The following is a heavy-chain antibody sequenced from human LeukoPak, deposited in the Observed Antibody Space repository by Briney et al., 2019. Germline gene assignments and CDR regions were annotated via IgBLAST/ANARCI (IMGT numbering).Heavy chain of an antibody. CDR1: GYTFTGYY. CDR2: INPNTGGT. D-gene: IGHD3-10*01. Sequence: GASVKVSCKASGYTFTGYYIHWVRQAPGQGLEWMGWINPNTGGTKYAQSFQGRVTMTRDMSINTSYMELRRLRSDDTAMYYCARPDYSGSGSYQYSFDYWGQGTLVTVSS. CDR3: ARPDYSGSGSYQYSFDY. J-gene: IGHJ4*02. V-gene: IGHV1-2*02.